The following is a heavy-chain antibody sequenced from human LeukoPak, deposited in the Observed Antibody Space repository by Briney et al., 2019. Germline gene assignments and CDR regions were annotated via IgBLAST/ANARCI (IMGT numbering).Heavy chain of an antibody. V-gene: IGHV3-53*01. CDR2: IYSGGST. Sequence: GGSLRLSCAASGFTVSSNYMSWVRQAPGKGLEWVSVIYSGGSTYYADSVKGRFTISRDNSKNTLYLQMNSLRAEDTAVYYCARDRSDSGSYPWGQGTLVTVSS. D-gene: IGHD1-26*01. CDR1: GFTVSSNY. CDR3: ARDRSDSGSYP. J-gene: IGHJ5*02.